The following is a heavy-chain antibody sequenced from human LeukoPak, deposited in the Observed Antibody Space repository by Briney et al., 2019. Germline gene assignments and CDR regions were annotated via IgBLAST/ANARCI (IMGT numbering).Heavy chain of an antibody. CDR2: ISSNGGST. CDR1: GFTFSSYA. D-gene: IGHD1-26*01. Sequence: QPGGSLRLSCAASGFTFSSYAMHWVRQAPGKGLEYVSVISSNGGSTYYANSVKGRFTISRDNSKNTLYLQMGSLRAEDMAVYYCARDFRGSYDYWGQGTLVTVSS. J-gene: IGHJ4*02. CDR3: ARDFRGSYDY. V-gene: IGHV3-64*01.